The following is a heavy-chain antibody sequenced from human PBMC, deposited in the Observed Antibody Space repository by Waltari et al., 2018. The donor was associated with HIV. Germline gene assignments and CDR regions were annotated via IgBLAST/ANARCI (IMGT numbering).Heavy chain of an antibody. J-gene: IGHJ4*02. CDR2: IYHSGRT. Sequence: QVQLQESGPGLVKPSETLSLTCAVSGYSISSGYYWGWIRQPPGKGLEWIGSIYHSGRTYYTPSLKSRVTISVDTSKNQFSLKLSSVTAADTAVYYCARVGVGIAAAATQSDFDYWGQGTLVTVSS. V-gene: IGHV4-38-2*01. CDR3: ARVGVGIAAAATQSDFDY. CDR1: GYSISSGYY. D-gene: IGHD6-13*01.